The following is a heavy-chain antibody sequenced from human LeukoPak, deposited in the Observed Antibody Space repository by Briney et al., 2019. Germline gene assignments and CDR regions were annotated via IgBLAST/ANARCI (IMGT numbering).Heavy chain of an antibody. CDR3: ARKLGIAVAGDFDY. V-gene: IGHV1-2*02. Sequence: ASVKVSCEASRYTFSNNYVHWVRQAPGQGLEWMGWINPNSGGTNYAQKFQGRVTMTRDTSISTAYMELSRLRSDDTAVYYCARKLGIAVAGDFDYWGQGTLVTVSS. D-gene: IGHD6-19*01. CDR1: RYTFSNNY. CDR2: INPNSGGT. J-gene: IGHJ4*02.